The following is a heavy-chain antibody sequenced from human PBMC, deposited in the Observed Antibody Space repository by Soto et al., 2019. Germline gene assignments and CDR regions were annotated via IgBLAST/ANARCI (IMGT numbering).Heavy chain of an antibody. J-gene: IGHJ5*02. CDR3: TRASTWGTAGFDP. V-gene: IGHV3-48*02. Sequence: EVQLVESGGGLVQPGVSLRLSCAASGFTFSSYSMNWVRQAPGKGLEWVSYISSSSTIYYADSVKGRFTISSDNPKRSLYPQMNSLRDVDKAVYYVTRASTWGTAGFDPWGQATVVTVSS. D-gene: IGHD3-16*01. CDR1: GFTFSSYS. CDR2: ISSSSTI.